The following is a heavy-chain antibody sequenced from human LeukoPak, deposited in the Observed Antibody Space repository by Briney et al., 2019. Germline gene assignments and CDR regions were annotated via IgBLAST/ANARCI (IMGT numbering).Heavy chain of an antibody. J-gene: IGHJ4*02. V-gene: IGHV3-23*01. CDR3: AKERPDYGDFFF. Sequence: GGSLRLSCAASGFTFSRYAMSWVRQAPGNGLEWVSVISGSGGSTSYADSVKGRSTISKDNSKNTVYLQMNTLRAEDTAVYYCAKERPDYGDFFFWGQGTLLTVSS. D-gene: IGHD4-17*01. CDR2: ISGSGGST. CDR1: GFTFSRYA.